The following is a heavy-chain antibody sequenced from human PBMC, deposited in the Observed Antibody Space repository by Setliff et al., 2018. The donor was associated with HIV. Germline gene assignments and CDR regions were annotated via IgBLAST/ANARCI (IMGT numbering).Heavy chain of an antibody. CDR2: IYHSGNT. CDR1: GYSINSSHF. J-gene: IGHJ2*01. CDR3: ARDKTYCNYSRCSRAGWYFDL. V-gene: IGHV4-38-2*02. D-gene: IGHD2-2*01. Sequence: PSETLSLTCTVSGYSINSSHFWGWIRQPPGKGLEWVGGIYHSGNTHYNPSLKSRVTISVDTSKNQFSLKLSSVTAADTAVYYCARDKTYCNYSRCSRAGWYFDLWGRGTLVTVSS.